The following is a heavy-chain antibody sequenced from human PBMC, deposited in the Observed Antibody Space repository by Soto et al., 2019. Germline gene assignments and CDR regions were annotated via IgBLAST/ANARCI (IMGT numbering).Heavy chain of an antibody. CDR3: GALDGSYFGMAV. CDR1: RFTFTNSW. D-gene: IGHD2-2*03. V-gene: IGHV3-15*01. Sequence: LRLSFSASRFTFTNSWIICFRRAPGKGLEWVGRIKSKVDGGTIAYGATVKGRFTISRDDSRQTLYLQMNSLKIEETAVYFCGALDGSYFGMAVWGQGTTVTVSS. CDR2: IKSKVDGGTI. J-gene: IGHJ6*02.